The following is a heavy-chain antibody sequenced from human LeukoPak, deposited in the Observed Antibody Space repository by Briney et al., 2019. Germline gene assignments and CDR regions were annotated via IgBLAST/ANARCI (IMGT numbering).Heavy chain of an antibody. CDR1: GGSISSYY. Sequence: PSETLSLTCTVSGGSISSYYWSWIRQPPGKGLEWIGYIYYSGSTNYNPSLKSRVTISVGTSKNQFSLKLSSVTAADTAVYYCARDPARRGFDYWGQGTLVTVSS. D-gene: IGHD1-14*01. V-gene: IGHV4-59*01. CDR2: IYYSGST. J-gene: IGHJ4*02. CDR3: ARDPARRGFDY.